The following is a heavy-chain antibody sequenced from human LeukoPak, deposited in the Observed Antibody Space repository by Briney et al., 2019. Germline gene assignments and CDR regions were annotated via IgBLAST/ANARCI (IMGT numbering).Heavy chain of an antibody. CDR1: GFTFYDYA. CDR2: ISWNSGSI. D-gene: IGHD3-22*01. J-gene: IGHJ4*02. CDR3: AKDLMGYDSSGYLAY. V-gene: IGHV3-9*01. Sequence: GGSLRLSCAASGFTFYDYAMHWVRQAPGKGLEWVSGISWNSGSIGYADSVKGRFTISRDNAKNSLYLQMNSLRAEDTALYYCAKDLMGYDSSGYLAYWGQGTLVTVSS.